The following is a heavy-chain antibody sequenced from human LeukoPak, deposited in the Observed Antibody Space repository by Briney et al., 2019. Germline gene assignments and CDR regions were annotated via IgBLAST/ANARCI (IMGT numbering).Heavy chain of an antibody. D-gene: IGHD5-12*01. CDR2: ISAYNGNT. CDR3: ARCHSIVATSPPGY. V-gene: IGHV1-18*01. Sequence: ALVKVSCKASGYTFTSYGISWVRQAPGQGLEWMEWISAYNGNTNYAQKLQGRVTMTTDTSTSTAYMELRSLRSDDTAVYYCARCHSIVATSPPGYWGQGTLVTVSS. J-gene: IGHJ4*02. CDR1: GYTFTSYG.